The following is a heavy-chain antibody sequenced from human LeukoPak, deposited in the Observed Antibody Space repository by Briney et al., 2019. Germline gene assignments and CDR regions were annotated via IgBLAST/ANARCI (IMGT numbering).Heavy chain of an antibody. CDR3: AKENLRFLEWLPHRGGMDV. CDR2: ISWSSGSI. J-gene: IGHJ6*02. CDR1: GFTFDDYA. Sequence: GRSLRLSCAASGFTFDDYAMHWVRQAPGKGLEWVSGISWSSGSIGYADSVKGRFTISRDNAKNSLYLQMNSLRAEDTALYYCAKENLRFLEWLPHRGGMDVWGQGTTVTVSS. D-gene: IGHD3-3*01. V-gene: IGHV3-9*01.